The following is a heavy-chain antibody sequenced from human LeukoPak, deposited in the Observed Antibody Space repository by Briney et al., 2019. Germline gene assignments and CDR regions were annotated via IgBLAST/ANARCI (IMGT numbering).Heavy chain of an antibody. D-gene: IGHD6-13*01. Sequence: GGSLRLSCAVSGFTFSSYGMHWVRQAPGKGLEWVAVISYDGSNKYYADSVKGRFNISRDNSKNTLYLQMNSLRAEDTAVYYCAKDLVYSSSWYYYYYGMDVWGQGTTVTVSS. J-gene: IGHJ6*02. CDR2: ISYDGSNK. CDR3: AKDLVYSSSWYYYYYGMDV. V-gene: IGHV3-30*18. CDR1: GFTFSSYG.